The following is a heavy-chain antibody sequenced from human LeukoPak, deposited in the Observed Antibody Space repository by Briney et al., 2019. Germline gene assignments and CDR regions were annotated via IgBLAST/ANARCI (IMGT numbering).Heavy chain of an antibody. V-gene: IGHV3-23*01. CDR2: ISGSGGST. CDR3: ARDRLLEDRDYHNYYYMDV. D-gene: IGHD1-1*01. CDR1: GFTFSSYA. J-gene: IGHJ6*03. Sequence: GGSLRLSCAASGFTFSSYAMSWVRQAPGKGLEWVSAISGSGGSTYYADSVKGRFTISRDNAKNSLYLQMNSLRAEDTAVYYCARDRLLEDRDYHNYYYMDVWGKGTTVTVSS.